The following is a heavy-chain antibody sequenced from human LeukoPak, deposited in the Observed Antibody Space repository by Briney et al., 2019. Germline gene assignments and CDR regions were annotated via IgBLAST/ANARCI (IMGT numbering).Heavy chain of an antibody. Sequence: GRSLRLSCAASGFTFSSYGMHWVRQAPGKGLEWVAVISYDGSNKYYADSVKGRFTISRDNSKNTLYLQMNSLRAEDTAVYYCAKDLDILTGFDYWGQGTLVTVSS. D-gene: IGHD3-9*01. CDR2: ISYDGSNK. J-gene: IGHJ4*02. CDR1: GFTFSSYG. V-gene: IGHV3-30*18. CDR3: AKDLDILTGFDY.